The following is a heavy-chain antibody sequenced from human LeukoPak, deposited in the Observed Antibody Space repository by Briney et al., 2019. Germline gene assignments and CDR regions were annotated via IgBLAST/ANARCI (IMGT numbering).Heavy chain of an antibody. CDR3: ARLAYCGGDCYLYFDY. J-gene: IGHJ4*02. V-gene: IGHV5-51*07. D-gene: IGHD2-21*01. Sequence: GESLKISCQGSGYSFTSYWIGWVHQMPGKGLEWMGIIYPGDSDTRYSPSFQGQVTISADKSISTAYLQWSSLKASDTAKYYCARLAYCGGDCYLYFDYWGQGTLVTVSS. CDR2: IYPGDSDT. CDR1: GYSFTSYW.